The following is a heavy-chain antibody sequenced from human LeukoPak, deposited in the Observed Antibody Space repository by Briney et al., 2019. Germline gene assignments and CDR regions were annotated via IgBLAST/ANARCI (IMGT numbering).Heavy chain of an antibody. J-gene: IGHJ4*02. CDR1: GFTFSSYA. CDR2: ISYDGSNK. D-gene: IGHD2-8*01. Sequence: PGRSLRLSCAASGFTFSSYAMHWVRQAPGKGLEWVAVISYDGSNKYYADSVKGRFTISRDNSKNTLYLQMNSLRAEDTAVYYRARGTRGYYFDYWGQGTLVTVSS. V-gene: IGHV3-30-3*01. CDR3: ARGTRGYYFDY.